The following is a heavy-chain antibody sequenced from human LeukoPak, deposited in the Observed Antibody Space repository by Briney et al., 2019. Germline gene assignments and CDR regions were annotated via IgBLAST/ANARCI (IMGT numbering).Heavy chain of an antibody. V-gene: IGHV3-30-3*01. CDR2: ISIDGSNK. Sequence: GGSLRLSCAASGFTFSSYAMHWVRQAPGKGLEWVAVISIDGSNKYYADSLKGRFTISRDNSKNTLYLQMNSLRAEDTAVYYCTTESGYKTARQRGFDSWGQGILVTVSS. D-gene: IGHD5-12*01. J-gene: IGHJ4*02. CDR1: GFTFSSYA. CDR3: TTESGYKTARQRGFDS.